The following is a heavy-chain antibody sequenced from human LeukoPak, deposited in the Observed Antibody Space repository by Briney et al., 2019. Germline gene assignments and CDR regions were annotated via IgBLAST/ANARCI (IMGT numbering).Heavy chain of an antibody. V-gene: IGHV3-21*01. Sequence: GGSLRLSCAASGFTFSSYSMNWVRQAPGKGLEWVSSISSSSSYIYYADSVKGRFTISRDNAKNSLYLQMNSLRAEDTAVYYCAVFRDYYGSGSYDAFDIWGQGTMVTVSS. D-gene: IGHD3-10*01. CDR2: ISSSSSYI. CDR1: GFTFSSYS. J-gene: IGHJ3*02. CDR3: AVFRDYYGSGSYDAFDI.